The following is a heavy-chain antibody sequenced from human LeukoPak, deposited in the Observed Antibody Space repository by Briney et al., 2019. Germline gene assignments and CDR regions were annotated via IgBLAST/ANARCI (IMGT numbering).Heavy chain of an antibody. CDR3: ARHGGVITFGGVIVLYYFDY. Sequence: SETLSLTCAVSGYSISSGYYWGWIRQPPGKGLEWIGSIYHSGSTYYNPSLKSRVTISVDTSKNQFSLKLSSVTDADTAVYYCARHGGVITFGGVIVLYYFDYWGQGTLVTVSS. V-gene: IGHV4-38-2*01. J-gene: IGHJ4*02. CDR2: IYHSGST. D-gene: IGHD3-16*02. CDR1: GYSISSGYY.